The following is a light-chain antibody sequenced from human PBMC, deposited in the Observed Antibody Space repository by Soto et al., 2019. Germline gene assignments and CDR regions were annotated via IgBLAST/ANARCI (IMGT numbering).Light chain of an antibody. V-gene: IGKV1-6*01. CDR1: HDISNY. CDR2: AAA. CDR3: LQDYTYPWT. J-gene: IGKJ1*01. Sequence: IQMTQSPSSLSASVGYTITITCQSIHDISNYISWYQQKPGEAPKLLIYAAANLHNGVPSRFSGSGSGTDFTLTISSLQPEDFATYYCLQDYTYPWTFGQGTKVDI.